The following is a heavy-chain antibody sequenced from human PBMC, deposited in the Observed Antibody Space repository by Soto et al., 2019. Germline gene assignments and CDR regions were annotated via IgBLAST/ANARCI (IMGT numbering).Heavy chain of an antibody. V-gene: IGHV3-7*01. CDR1: GFTFSSYW. CDR3: ARDPEGDFWSGFEGPFDY. D-gene: IGHD3-3*01. CDR2: MKQDGSGK. J-gene: IGHJ4*02. Sequence: GGSLRLSCAASGFTFSSYWMSWVRQAPGKGLEWVANMKQDGSGKYYVDSVKGRFTISRDNAKNSLYLQMNSLRAEDTAVYYCARDPEGDFWSGFEGPFDYWGQGTLVTVSS.